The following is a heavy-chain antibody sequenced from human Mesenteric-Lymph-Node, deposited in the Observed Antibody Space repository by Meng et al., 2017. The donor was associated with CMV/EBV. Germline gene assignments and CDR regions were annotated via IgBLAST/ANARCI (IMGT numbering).Heavy chain of an antibody. V-gene: IGHV3-48*03. J-gene: IGHJ4*02. CDR1: GFTFSSYE. CDR2: ISSSGGNI. CDR3: ARDWLYCSSTNCFWDL. Sequence: GESLKISCAASGFTFSSYEMNWVRQAPGKGLEWFSYISSSGGNIYYADSVQGRFAISRDNSKNTLYLQMNSLRPEDTALYYCARDWLYCSSTNCFWDLWGQGTLVTVSS. D-gene: IGHD2-2*01.